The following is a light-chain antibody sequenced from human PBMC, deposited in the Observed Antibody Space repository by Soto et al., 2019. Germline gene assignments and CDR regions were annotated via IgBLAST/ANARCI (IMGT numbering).Light chain of an antibody. CDR3: QEYNYWHPIT. CDR2: SAS. J-gene: IGKJ4*01. Sequence: PGESATLSCRASERVSTNLAWYQQTPGQAPRLLIYSASRRPTDIPVRFSGSGSGTEFTLTITSLQSEDSAVYYCQEYNYWHPITFGGGTKVDIK. V-gene: IGKV3-15*01. CDR1: ERVSTN.